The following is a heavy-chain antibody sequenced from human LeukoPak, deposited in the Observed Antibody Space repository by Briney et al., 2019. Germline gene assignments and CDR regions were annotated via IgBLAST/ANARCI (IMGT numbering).Heavy chain of an antibody. CDR2: INPNSGGT. V-gene: IGHV1-2*02. D-gene: IGHD2-2*01. Sequence: ASVKVSSKASVYTFTRYYMHWVRQAPGQGLEWMGWINPNSGGTNYAQKFQGRDTMTRDTSISTAYMELSRLRSDDTVGDYCAREEIGVPAASGDYWGQGTLVTVSS. CDR1: VYTFTRYY. J-gene: IGHJ4*02. CDR3: AREEIGVPAASGDY.